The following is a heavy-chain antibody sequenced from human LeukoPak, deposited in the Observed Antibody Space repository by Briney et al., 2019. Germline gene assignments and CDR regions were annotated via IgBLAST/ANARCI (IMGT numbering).Heavy chain of an antibody. V-gene: IGHV1-2*02. CDR2: INPNSGGT. Sequence: ASMKVSCKASGYTFTGYYMHWVRQAPGQGLEWMGWINPNSGGTNYAQKFQGRVNMTRDTSISTAYMELSRLRSDDTAVYYCATAKLTMIVGRTDYWGQGTLVTVSS. CDR1: GYTFTGYY. J-gene: IGHJ4*02. D-gene: IGHD3-22*01. CDR3: ATAKLTMIVGRTDY.